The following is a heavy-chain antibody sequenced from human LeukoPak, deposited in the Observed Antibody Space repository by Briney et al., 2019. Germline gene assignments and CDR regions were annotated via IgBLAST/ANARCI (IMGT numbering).Heavy chain of an antibody. V-gene: IGHV3-23*01. CDR1: GFTFSSYA. D-gene: IGHD4-23*01. J-gene: IGHJ2*01. CDR2: ISGSGDST. Sequence: GGSLRLSCAASGFTFSSYAMSWVRQAPGKGLEWVSAISGSGDSTYYGDSVKGRFTISRDNSKNTLYLQMNSLRAEDTAVYYCARDYGGNSGWYFDLWGRGTLVTVSS. CDR3: ARDYGGNSGWYFDL.